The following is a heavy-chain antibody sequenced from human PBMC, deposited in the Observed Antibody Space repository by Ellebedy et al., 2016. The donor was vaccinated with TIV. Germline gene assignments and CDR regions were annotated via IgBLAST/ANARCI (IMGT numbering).Heavy chain of an antibody. Sequence: GESLKISCTASGFTFSSYAMSWVRQAPGKGLEWVSGITGSGDTTYYADSVEGRFIISRDNSKKTLYLQMNSLRAEDTAVYYCAKGRGGGSDSSAPRYYFDYWGLGTLVTVSS. CDR1: GFTFSSYA. J-gene: IGHJ4*02. V-gene: IGHV3-23*01. D-gene: IGHD3-22*01. CDR3: AKGRGGGSDSSAPRYYFDY. CDR2: ITGSGDTT.